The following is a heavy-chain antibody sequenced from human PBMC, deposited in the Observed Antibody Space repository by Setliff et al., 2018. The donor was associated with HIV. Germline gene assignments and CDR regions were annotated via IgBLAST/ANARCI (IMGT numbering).Heavy chain of an antibody. D-gene: IGHD5-18*01. J-gene: IGHJ3*02. CDR3: ARELDIAMGTDVFDI. Sequence: ASVKVSCKASGYTFTGHYLHWVRQAPGQGLEWLGWVNPNSGDAIYAQNFQGRVTMTRDTSINAAYMELRGLRSEDTAVYYCARELDIAMGTDVFDIWGQGTMVTVSS. CDR1: GYTFTGHY. V-gene: IGHV1-2*02. CDR2: VNPNSGDA.